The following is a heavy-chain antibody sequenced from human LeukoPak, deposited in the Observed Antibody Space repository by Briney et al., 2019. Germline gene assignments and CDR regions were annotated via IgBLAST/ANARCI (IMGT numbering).Heavy chain of an antibody. CDR2: IYYSGST. J-gene: IGHJ4*02. CDR3: ARDFFYSSSFQAYYFDY. CDR1: GCSISSSSYY. V-gene: IGHV4-39*07. D-gene: IGHD6-6*01. Sequence: SETLSLTCTVSGCSISSSSYYWGWIRQPPGKGLEWIGSIYYSGSTYYNPSLKSRVTISVDTSKNRFSLKLSSVTAADTAVYYCARDFFYSSSFQAYYFDYWGQGTLVTVSS.